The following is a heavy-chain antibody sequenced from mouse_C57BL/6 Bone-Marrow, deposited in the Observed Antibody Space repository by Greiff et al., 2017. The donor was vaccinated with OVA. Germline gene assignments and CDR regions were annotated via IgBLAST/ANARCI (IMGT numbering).Heavy chain of an antibody. J-gene: IGHJ4*01. V-gene: IGHV1-4*01. CDR2: INPSSGYT. Sequence: QVQLQQSGAELARPGASVKLSCKASGYTFTSYTMHWVKPRPGQGLEWIGYINPSSGYTKYNQKFKDKATLTADKSSSTAYMQLSSLTSEDSAVYYCARLLGLRAMDYWGQGTSVTVSS. CDR3: ARLLGLRAMDY. CDR1: GYTFTSYT. D-gene: IGHD3-1*01.